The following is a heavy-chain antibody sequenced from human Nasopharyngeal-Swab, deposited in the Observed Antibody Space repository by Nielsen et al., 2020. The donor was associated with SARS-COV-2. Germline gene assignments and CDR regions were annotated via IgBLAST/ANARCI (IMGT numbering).Heavy chain of an antibody. J-gene: IGHJ4*02. CDR2: IGAAGGT. V-gene: IGHV3-13*01. D-gene: IGHD3-3*01. CDR3: AKATNARYDFWSGSFDY. Sequence: GGSLRLSCAASGFTFSSNDMHWVRLPRGKGLEWVSAIGAAGGTYYPDSVKGRFTISRDNAKNSLYLQMNSLRVEDMAFYYCAKATNARYDFWSGSFDYWGQGTLVTVSS. CDR1: GFTFSSND.